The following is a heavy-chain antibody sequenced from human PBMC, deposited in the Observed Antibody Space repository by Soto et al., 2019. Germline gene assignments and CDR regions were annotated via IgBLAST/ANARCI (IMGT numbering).Heavy chain of an antibody. Sequence: QVQLVQSGAEVKKPGSSVKVSCKASGDTFSSYAINWVRQAPGQGLEWMGGIIPMFGTANYAQKFKGRVTSTSGDSRSTVYMELSSLRSEDTAVYYCARVGPAHYYDSSGYYSPLDYWGQGTLVTVSS. CDR1: GDTFSSYA. CDR2: IIPMFGTA. CDR3: ARVGPAHYYDSSGYYSPLDY. V-gene: IGHV1-69*01. D-gene: IGHD3-22*01. J-gene: IGHJ4*02.